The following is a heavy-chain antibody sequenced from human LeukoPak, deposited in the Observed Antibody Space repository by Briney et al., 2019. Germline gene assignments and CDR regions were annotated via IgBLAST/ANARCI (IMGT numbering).Heavy chain of an antibody. CDR1: RYTFTGYY. J-gene: IGHJ4*02. D-gene: IGHD3-22*01. Sequence: ASVKVSCKASRYTFTGYYMHWVRQAPGQGLEWMGWINPNSGGTNYAQKFQGRVTMTRDTSISTAYMELSRLRSDDTAVYYCARELRGSSGYYLSYWGQGTLVTVSS. V-gene: IGHV1-2*02. CDR2: INPNSGGT. CDR3: ARELRGSSGYYLSY.